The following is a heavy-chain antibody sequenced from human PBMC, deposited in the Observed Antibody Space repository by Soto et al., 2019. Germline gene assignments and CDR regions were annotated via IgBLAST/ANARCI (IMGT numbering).Heavy chain of an antibody. Sequence: KPSETLSLTCTVSGDSISSGDYYWSWIRQHPGKGLEWIGYIYYSGSTYYNPSLKSRVTISLDTSKNQFSLKLSSVTAADTAVYYCARDRYSGYNSGVYYYYYGMDVWGQGTTVTVSS. V-gene: IGHV4-31*03. CDR2: IYYSGST. J-gene: IGHJ6*02. CDR1: GDSISSGDYY. D-gene: IGHD5-12*01. CDR3: ARDRYSGYNSGVYYYYYGMDV.